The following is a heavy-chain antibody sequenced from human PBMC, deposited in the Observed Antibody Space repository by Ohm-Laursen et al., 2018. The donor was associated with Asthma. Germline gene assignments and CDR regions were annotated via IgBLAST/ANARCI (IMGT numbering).Heavy chain of an antibody. CDR2: ISSDSIHT. J-gene: IGHJ3*01. D-gene: IGHD6-13*01. Sequence: SLRLSCSASGFKFSDYYMSWIRQAPGKGLEYVSHISSDSIHTEYADSVKGRFTISRDNAKNSLYLQMNSLRADDTAVYYCAKDEYSTTLGVGAFDFWGQGTMVTVSS. CDR1: GFKFSDYY. CDR3: AKDEYSTTLGVGAFDF. V-gene: IGHV3-11*05.